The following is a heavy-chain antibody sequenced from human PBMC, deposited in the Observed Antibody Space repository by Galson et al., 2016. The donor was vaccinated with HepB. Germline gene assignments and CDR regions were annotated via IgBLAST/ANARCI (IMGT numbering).Heavy chain of an antibody. V-gene: IGHV3-30*18. CDR3: AKVRQLAYSYGMDV. CDR1: GISVSSYV. CDR2: ISYDGSNK. Sequence: SLRLSCAASGISVSSYVMTWVRQAPGKGLEWVAVISYDGSNKYYADSVKGRFTISRDNSKNTLYLQMNSLRAEDTAVYYCAKVRQLAYSYGMDVWGQGTTVTVSS. J-gene: IGHJ6*02. D-gene: IGHD6-6*01.